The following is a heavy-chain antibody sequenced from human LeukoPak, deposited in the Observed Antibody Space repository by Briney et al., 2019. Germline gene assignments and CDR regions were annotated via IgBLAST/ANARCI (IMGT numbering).Heavy chain of an antibody. CDR3: ARPLLWWPQVGYFDY. D-gene: IGHD4/OR15-4a*01. J-gene: IGHJ4*02. Sequence: VASVKVSCKASGYTFTGYYMHWVRQAPGQGLEWMGWINPNSGGTNYAQKFQGRVTMTTDTSISTAYMDLSRLRSDDTAVYYCARPLLWWPQVGYFDYWGQGTLVTVSS. V-gene: IGHV1-2*02. CDR2: INPNSGGT. CDR1: GYTFTGYY.